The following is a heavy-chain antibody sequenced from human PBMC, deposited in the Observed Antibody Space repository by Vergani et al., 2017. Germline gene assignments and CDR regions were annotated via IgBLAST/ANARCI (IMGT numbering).Heavy chain of an antibody. CDR2: IDWDDDK. V-gene: IGHV2-70*16. CDR3: ARIHYGSGSYGWFDP. CDR1: GFSLSTSGMC. D-gene: IGHD3-10*01. Sequence: QVTLQESGPVLVKPTETLTLTCTVSGFSLSTSGMCVSWIRQPPGKALEWLARIDWDDDKYYSTSLKTRLTISKDTSKNQVVLTMTNMDPVDTATYYCARIHYGSGSYGWFDPWGQGTLVTVSS. J-gene: IGHJ5*02.